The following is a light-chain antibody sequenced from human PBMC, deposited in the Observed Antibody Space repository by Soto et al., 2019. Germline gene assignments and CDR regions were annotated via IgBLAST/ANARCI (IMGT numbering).Light chain of an antibody. J-gene: IGKJ1*01. Sequence: EIVLTQSPGTLSLSPGERATLSCRASQSVTSNSLAWYQQKVGRAPRVLIYGASTRATGIPARFSGSGSGTEFTLTISSLQSEDFAFYYCQQYNNWPPTFGQGTKVDNK. CDR2: GAS. V-gene: IGKV3-15*01. CDR3: QQYNNWPPT. CDR1: QSVTSN.